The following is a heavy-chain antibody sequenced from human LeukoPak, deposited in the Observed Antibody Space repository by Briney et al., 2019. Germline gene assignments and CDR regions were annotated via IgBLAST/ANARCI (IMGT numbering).Heavy chain of an antibody. D-gene: IGHD2-2*01. Sequence: GGSLRLSCAASGFTFSSYWMHWVRQAPGKGLVWVSHINSDGSSTSYADSVKGRFTISRDNAKNTLYLQMNSLRAEDTAVYYCARGGDIVVVPAAMGWSGYYFDYWGQGTLVTVSS. CDR2: INSDGSST. CDR1: GFTFSSYW. J-gene: IGHJ4*02. V-gene: IGHV3-74*01. CDR3: ARGGDIVVVPAAMGWSGYYFDY.